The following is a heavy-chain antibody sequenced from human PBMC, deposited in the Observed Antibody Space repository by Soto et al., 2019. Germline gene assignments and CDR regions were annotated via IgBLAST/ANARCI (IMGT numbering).Heavy chain of an antibody. CDR3: ARLSGGNLPFGY. V-gene: IGHV5-51*03. Sequence: EVQLVQSGAEVKKPGESLRISCQGPGYSFTTNWIGWVRQMPGKGLEWMGIIYPSDSDTRYSPSFQGQVTISADKSINTAYLQGSSLKASDTAMYYCARLSGGNLPFGYWGQGTLVTVSS. CDR2: IYPSDSDT. D-gene: IGHD2-15*01. CDR1: GYSFTTNW. J-gene: IGHJ4*02.